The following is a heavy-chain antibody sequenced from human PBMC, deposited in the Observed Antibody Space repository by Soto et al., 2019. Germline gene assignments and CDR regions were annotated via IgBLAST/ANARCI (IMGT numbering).Heavy chain of an antibody. CDR1: GGSVSSYH. CDR2: IYHSGSS. D-gene: IGHD1-1*01. CDR3: AKRSTDWNAFDS. Sequence: SETLSLTCTVSGGSVSSYHWNWIRQPPGKGLEWIGYIYHSGSSDYNPSLKSRVTMSVDTSKNQFSLKLSSVTAADTAMYFCAKRSTDWNAFDSWGQGTLVTVSS. V-gene: IGHV4-59*02. J-gene: IGHJ4*02.